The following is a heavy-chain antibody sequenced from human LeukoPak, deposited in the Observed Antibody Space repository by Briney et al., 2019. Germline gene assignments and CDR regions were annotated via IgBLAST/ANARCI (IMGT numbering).Heavy chain of an antibody. CDR3: ALGSYYYDSSGYYYYY. V-gene: IGHV4-34*01. CDR1: GGSFSGYY. D-gene: IGHD3-22*01. J-gene: IGHJ4*02. CDR2: INHSGST. Sequence: PSETLSLTCAVYGGSFSGYYWSWIRQPPGKGLEWIGEINHSGSTNYNPSLKSRVTISVDTSKNQFSLKLSSVTAADTAVYYCALGSYYYDSSGYYYYYWGQGTLVTVSS.